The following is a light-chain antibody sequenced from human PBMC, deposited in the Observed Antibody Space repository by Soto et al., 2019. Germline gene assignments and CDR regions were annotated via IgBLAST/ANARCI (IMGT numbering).Light chain of an antibody. CDR1: QSISSW. CDR2: KAS. Sequence: DIQMTQSPYTLSASVGDRVTITCRASQSISSWLAWYQQKPGKAPKGLISKASTLQSGVPSRFSGSRSATEFTLTVSSLQPDDFATYYCQQYHSYPYTFGQGTKLEIE. CDR3: QQYHSYPYT. J-gene: IGKJ2*01. V-gene: IGKV1-5*03.